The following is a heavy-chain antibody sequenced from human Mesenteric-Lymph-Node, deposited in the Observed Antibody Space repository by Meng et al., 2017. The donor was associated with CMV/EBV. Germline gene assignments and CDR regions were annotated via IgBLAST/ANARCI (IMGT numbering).Heavy chain of an antibody. J-gene: IGHJ4*02. Sequence: SCKASGYIFPGYSIHWVRQAPGHGLEWVGRINPNSGGTDYAQNFQGRVTMTRDTSITTAYMELSSLRSDDTAVYYCATEASAGGIDYWGQGTLVTVSS. D-gene: IGHD6-13*01. CDR2: INPNSGGT. CDR3: ATEASAGGIDY. CDR1: GYIFPGYS. V-gene: IGHV1-2*06.